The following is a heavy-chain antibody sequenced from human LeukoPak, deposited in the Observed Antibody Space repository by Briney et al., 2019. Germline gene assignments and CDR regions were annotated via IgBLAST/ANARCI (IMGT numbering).Heavy chain of an antibody. CDR3: ARGPYYGSGSYYFDY. D-gene: IGHD3-10*01. J-gene: IGHJ4*02. CDR1: GGTFSSYA. CDR2: IIPIFGTA. V-gene: IGHV1-69*13. Sequence: GASVKVSCKASGGTFSSYAISWVRQAPGQGLEWMGGIIPIFGTANYAQKFQGRVTITADESTSTAYMELSSLRSEDTAVYYCARGPYYGSGSYYFDYWGQGTLVTVSS.